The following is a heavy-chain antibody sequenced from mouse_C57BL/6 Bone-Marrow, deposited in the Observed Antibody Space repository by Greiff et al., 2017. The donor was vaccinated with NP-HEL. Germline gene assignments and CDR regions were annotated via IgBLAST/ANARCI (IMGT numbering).Heavy chain of an antibody. D-gene: IGHD1-1*01. CDR2: INPSNGGT. J-gene: IGHJ2*01. CDR3: ARFITTVVATDY. CDR1: GYTFTSYW. Sequence: QVHVKQPGTELVKPGASVKLSCKASGYTFTSYWMHWVKQRPGQGLEWIGNINPSNGGTNYNEKFKSKATLTVDKSSSTAYMQLSSLTSEDSAVYYCARFITTVVATDYWGQGTTLTVSS. V-gene: IGHV1-53*01.